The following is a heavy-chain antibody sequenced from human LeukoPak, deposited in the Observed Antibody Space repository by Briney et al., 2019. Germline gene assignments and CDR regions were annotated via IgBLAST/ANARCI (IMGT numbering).Heavy chain of an antibody. D-gene: IGHD3-10*01. CDR2: ISGSGGST. Sequence: PGGSLRLSCVDSGFMFSSYAMSWVRQAPGKGLEWVSAISGSGGSTYYEDSVKGRFTISRDNSKNTLFLLMNSLRVEDSAVYYCATNAGSYYGSGSYHSFWGQGTLVTVSS. V-gene: IGHV3-23*01. CDR1: GFMFSSYA. CDR3: ATNAGSYYGSGSYHSF. J-gene: IGHJ4*02.